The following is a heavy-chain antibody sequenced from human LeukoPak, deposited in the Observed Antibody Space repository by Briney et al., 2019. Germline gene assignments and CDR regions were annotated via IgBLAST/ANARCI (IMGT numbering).Heavy chain of an antibody. V-gene: IGHV1-18*01. CDR3: ARGFSYGRQYYFYYGMDV. CDR2: ISAYNGNT. Sequence: ASVKVSCKASGYTFTSYGISWVRQAPGQGLEWMGWISAYNGNTNYAQKLQGRVTMTTDTSTSTAYMELRSLRSDDTAVYYCARGFSYGRQYYFYYGMDVWGQGTTVTVSS. J-gene: IGHJ6*02. D-gene: IGHD5-18*01. CDR1: GYTFTSYG.